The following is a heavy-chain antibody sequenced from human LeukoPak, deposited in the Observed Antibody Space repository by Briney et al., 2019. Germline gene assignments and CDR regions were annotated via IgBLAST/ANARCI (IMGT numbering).Heavy chain of an antibody. D-gene: IGHD3-22*01. CDR1: GLTFSSYA. V-gene: IGHV3-30-3*01. CDR2: ISYDGSNK. Sequence: GGSLRLSCAASGLTFSSYAMRWVRQAPGKGLEWVAVISYDGSNKYYADSVKGRFTISRDNSKNTLYLQMNTERAEDTAVYYCATLDSSGYKYFDYWGQGTRVTVSS. CDR3: ATLDSSGYKYFDY. J-gene: IGHJ4*02.